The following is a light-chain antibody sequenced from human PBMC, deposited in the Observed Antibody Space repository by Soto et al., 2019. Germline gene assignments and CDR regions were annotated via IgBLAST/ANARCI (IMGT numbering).Light chain of an antibody. Sequence: VRTQSPGTLSLSTGERATLSCRASQSVSNNYLAWYQQKPGQAPRLLIYGASNRATGIPARFSGSGSGTEFTLTINSLQSEDFAVYYCQQYNNWPRTFGQGTKVAIK. CDR1: QSVSNN. J-gene: IGKJ1*01. V-gene: IGKV3D-15*01. CDR3: QQYNNWPRT. CDR2: GAS.